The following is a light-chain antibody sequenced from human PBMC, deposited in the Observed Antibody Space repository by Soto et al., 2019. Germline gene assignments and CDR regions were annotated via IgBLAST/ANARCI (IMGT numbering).Light chain of an antibody. CDR2: WAS. CDR1: QSVLYSSNNKNY. V-gene: IGKV4-1*01. CDR3: QQYYSTPPVT. J-gene: IGKJ4*01. Sequence: DIVMTQSPDSLAVSLGERATINCKSSQSVLYSSNNKNYLAWYQQKPGQPPTLLIYWASTRESGVPDRCSGSGSGTDFTLTISSLQAEDVAVYYCQQYYSTPPVTFGGGTKVEIK.